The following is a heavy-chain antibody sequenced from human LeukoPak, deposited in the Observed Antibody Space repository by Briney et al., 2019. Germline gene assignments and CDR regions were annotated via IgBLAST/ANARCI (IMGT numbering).Heavy chain of an antibody. D-gene: IGHD1-26*01. Sequence: GGSLRLSCAASGFTFSSYWMHWVRQVPGKGLVWVSRINRDGSSTNYADSVKGRFTISRDNAKKTLNLQMNSPRAEDTAVYYCVRDLGRRANCWGQGTLVTVSS. CDR1: GFTFSSYW. CDR3: VRDLGRRANC. J-gene: IGHJ4*02. V-gene: IGHV3-74*01. CDR2: INRDGSST.